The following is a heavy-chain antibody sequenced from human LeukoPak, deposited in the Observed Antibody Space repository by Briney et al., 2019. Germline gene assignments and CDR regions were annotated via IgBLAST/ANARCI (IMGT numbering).Heavy chain of an antibody. CDR2: IYYSGST. CDR1: GGSISSYY. J-gene: IGHJ4*02. V-gene: IGHV4-59*01. D-gene: IGHD3-22*01. CDR3: ARGFYDSSLFDY. Sequence: PSETLSLTCTVSGGSISSYYWSWLRQPPGKGLEWIGYIYYSGSTNYNPSLKSRVTISVDTSKNQFSLTLSSVTAADTAVYYCARGFYDSSLFDYWGQGTLVTVSS.